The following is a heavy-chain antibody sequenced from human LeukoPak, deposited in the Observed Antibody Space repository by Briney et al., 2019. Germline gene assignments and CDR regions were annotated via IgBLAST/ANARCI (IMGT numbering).Heavy chain of an antibody. Sequence: GRSLRLSCVASGFIFSSCAMYWVRQAPGKGLEWVAVISYDGSNKYYADSVKGRFTISRDNSKNTLYLQMNSLRAEDTAVYYCAKDPSSGWYTGNYFDYWGQGTLVTVSS. V-gene: IGHV3-30*04. CDR3: AKDPSSGWYTGNYFDY. J-gene: IGHJ4*02. D-gene: IGHD6-19*01. CDR2: ISYDGSNK. CDR1: GFIFSSCA.